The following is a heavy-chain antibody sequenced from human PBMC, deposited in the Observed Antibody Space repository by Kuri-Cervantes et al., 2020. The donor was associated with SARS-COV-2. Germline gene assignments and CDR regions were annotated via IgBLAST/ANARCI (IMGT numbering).Heavy chain of an antibody. CDR2: IYTSGST. Sequence: SETLSLTCTVSGGSISSYYWSWIRQPAGKGLEWIGRIYTSGSTNDNPSLKSRVTMSVETSKNQFSLKLSSVTAADTAVYYCAKDGGRAVSAFDIWGQGTKVTVSS. D-gene: IGHD3-16*01. V-gene: IGHV4-4*07. CDR1: GGSISSYY. J-gene: IGHJ3*02. CDR3: AKDGGRAVSAFDI.